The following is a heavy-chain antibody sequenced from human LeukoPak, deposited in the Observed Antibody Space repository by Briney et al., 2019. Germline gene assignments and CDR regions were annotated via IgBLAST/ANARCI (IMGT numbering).Heavy chain of an antibody. CDR1: GFTLNNYV. CDR2: IYLTSNM. CDR3: AKTGFSGSYYNGWFDP. J-gene: IGHJ5*02. D-gene: IGHD3-10*01. Sequence: GGSLRLSCAASGFTLNNYVMGWVRQAPGEGLEWVSSIYLTSNMYYADSVEGRFTISRDNAKNSLYLQMNSLRAEDTALYYCAKTGFSGSYYNGWFDPWGQGTLVTVSS. V-gene: IGHV3-69-1*01.